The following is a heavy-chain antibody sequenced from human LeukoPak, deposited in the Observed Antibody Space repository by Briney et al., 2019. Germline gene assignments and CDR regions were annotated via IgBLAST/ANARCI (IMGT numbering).Heavy chain of an antibody. V-gene: IGHV4-34*01. CDR1: GGSFSGYY. CDR2: INHSGST. D-gene: IGHD3-10*01. J-gene: IGHJ5*02. CDR3: ARGAVLLWFGELLFPWFDP. Sequence: SETLSLTCAVYGGSFSGYYWSWIRQPPGKGLEWIGEINHSGSTNYNPSLKSRVTISVDTSKNQFSLKLSSATAADTAVYYCARGAVLLWFGELLFPWFDPWGQGTLVTVSS.